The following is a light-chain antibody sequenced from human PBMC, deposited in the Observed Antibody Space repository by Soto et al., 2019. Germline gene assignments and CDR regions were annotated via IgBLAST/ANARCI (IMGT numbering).Light chain of an antibody. CDR3: QQYGYSPPT. CDR1: QSVSSTF. CDR2: AAA. V-gene: IGKV3-20*01. J-gene: IGKJ2*01. Sequence: NVLTQSPGTLSLSPGERATLSCRASQSVSSTFFAWYQQKPGQALRLLLYAAASRATGIPDRFSGSGSGTDFTLTISRLEPEDSAVYYCQQYGYSPPTFGQGTKLEIK.